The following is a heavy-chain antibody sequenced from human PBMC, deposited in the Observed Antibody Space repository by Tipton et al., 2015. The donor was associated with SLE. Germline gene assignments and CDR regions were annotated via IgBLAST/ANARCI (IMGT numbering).Heavy chain of an antibody. J-gene: IGHJ6*02. D-gene: IGHD3-10*01. V-gene: IGHV4-59*01. CDR2: IYYSGST. Sequence: TLSLTCTVSGGSISSYYWCWIRQPPGKGLEWIGYIYYSGSTNYNPSLKSRVTISVDTSKNQFSLKLSSVTAADTAVYYCASRGRRGHGMDVWGQGTTVTVSS. CDR1: GGSISSYY. CDR3: ASRGRRGHGMDV.